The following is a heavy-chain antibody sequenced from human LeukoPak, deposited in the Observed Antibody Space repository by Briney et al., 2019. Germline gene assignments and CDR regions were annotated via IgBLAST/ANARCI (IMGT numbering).Heavy chain of an antibody. CDR3: AREVSPGSSYGYLDY. V-gene: IGHV3-21*01. CDR2: ISSSSSYI. Sequence: GGSLRLSCAASGFTFSSYSMNWVRQAPGKGLEWVSSISSSSSYIYYADSVKGRFTISRDNAKNSLYLQMNSLRAEDTAVYYCAREVSPGSSYGYLDYWGQGTLVTVSS. CDR1: GFTFSSYS. D-gene: IGHD5-18*01. J-gene: IGHJ4*02.